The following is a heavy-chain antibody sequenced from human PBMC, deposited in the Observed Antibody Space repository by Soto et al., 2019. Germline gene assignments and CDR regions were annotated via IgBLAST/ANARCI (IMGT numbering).Heavy chain of an antibody. CDR2: INHSGST. J-gene: IGHJ4*02. V-gene: IGHV4-34*01. CDR1: GESFSGYI. D-gene: IGHD3-10*01. Sequence: SETLSLTCAVYGESFSGYIWTWIRQTPGKGLQWIGQINHSGSTNYNPSLKSRVTISVDTSKNQFSLKLNSMTAADTAVYYCARHNYGSGSTYFDYWGQGTLVTVSS. CDR3: ARHNYGSGSTYFDY.